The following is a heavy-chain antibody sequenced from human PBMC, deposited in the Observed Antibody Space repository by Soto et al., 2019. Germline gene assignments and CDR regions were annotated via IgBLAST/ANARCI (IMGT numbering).Heavy chain of an antibody. V-gene: IGHV4-38-2*01. CDR2: VYHSGRT. J-gene: IGHJ4*02. CDR1: GYSISDGYY. D-gene: IGHD3-22*01. CDR3: SRFQHYYSSGFDY. Sequence: SETLSLTCSVSGYSISDGYYWAWIRQPPGKGLEWIGTVYHSGRTYHNPSLKSRVTLSVDTSKNQFSLKLSSVTAADTAMYYCSRFQHYYSSGFDYWGQGTLVTV.